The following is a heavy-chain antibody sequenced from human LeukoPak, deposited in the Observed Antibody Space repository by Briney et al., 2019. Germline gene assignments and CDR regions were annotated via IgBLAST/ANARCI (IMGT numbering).Heavy chain of an antibody. V-gene: IGHV3-48*02. Sequence: GGSLRLSCAASGFSSYSLNWVRQAPGKGLEWVSYISSSSSTIYYADSVKGRFTISRDNAKNSLYLQMNSLRDEDTAVYYCARDATVRGVTPYYFDYWGQGTLVTVSS. D-gene: IGHD3-10*01. J-gene: IGHJ4*02. CDR1: GFSSYS. CDR2: ISSSSSTI. CDR3: ARDATVRGVTPYYFDY.